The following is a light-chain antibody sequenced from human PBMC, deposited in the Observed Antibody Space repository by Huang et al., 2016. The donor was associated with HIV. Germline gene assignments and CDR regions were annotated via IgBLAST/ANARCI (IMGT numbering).Light chain of an antibody. J-gene: IGKJ1*01. V-gene: IGKV1-39*01. CDR1: QSINTY. CDR2: AAS. CDR3: QQTYTGVT. Sequence: DIQMTQSPSSLSASVGDRVTITCRASQSINTYLNWFQQKPGKAPKVLISAASTLQSGVPSRFSGGGSGTHFTLTITSLQPKDFATYYCQQTYTGVTFGQGTKVEIK.